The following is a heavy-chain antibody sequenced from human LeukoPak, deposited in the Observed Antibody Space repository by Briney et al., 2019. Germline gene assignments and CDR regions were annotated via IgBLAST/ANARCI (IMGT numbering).Heavy chain of an antibody. CDR2: IYPGDSDT. V-gene: IGHV5-51*01. CDR3: ARNSSSSVGAFDY. D-gene: IGHD6-6*01. J-gene: IGHJ4*02. Sequence: GESLKISCKGSGYSFTNYWIGWVRQMPGKGLEWMGIIYPGDSDTRYSPSFQGQVTISADKSISTAYLQWSSLKASDTAMYYCARNSSSSVGAFDYWGQGTLVTVSS. CDR1: GYSFTNYW.